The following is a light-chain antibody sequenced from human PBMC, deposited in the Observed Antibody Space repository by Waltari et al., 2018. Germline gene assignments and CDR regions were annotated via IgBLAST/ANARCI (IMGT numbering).Light chain of an antibody. CDR3: QQRIGWPPWT. Sequence: EIVLTQSPAILSLSPGERATLSCRASQRVASYLAWYQQKPGQAPRPLIYDGSNRAAGVPARFSGSGSGKDFTLTISSLEPEDFAVYYCQQRIGWPPWTFGQGTKVEI. J-gene: IGKJ1*01. CDR2: DGS. CDR1: QRVASY. V-gene: IGKV3-11*01.